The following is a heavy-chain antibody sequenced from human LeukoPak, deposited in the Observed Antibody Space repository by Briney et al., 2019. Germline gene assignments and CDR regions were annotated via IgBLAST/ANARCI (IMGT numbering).Heavy chain of an antibody. J-gene: IGHJ4*02. CDR3: AIDSSGILGYFDY. D-gene: IGHD2-15*01. V-gene: IGHV1-69*13. CDR1: GGTFSSYA. Sequence: SVKVSCKASGGTFSSYAISWVRQAPGQGLEWMGGIIPIFGTANYAQKFQGRVTITADESTSTAYMELSSLRSEDTAVYYCAIDSSGILGYFDYWGQGTLVTVSS. CDR2: IIPIFGTA.